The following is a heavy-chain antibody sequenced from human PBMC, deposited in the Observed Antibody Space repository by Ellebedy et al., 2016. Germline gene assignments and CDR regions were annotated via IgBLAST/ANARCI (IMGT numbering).Heavy chain of an antibody. J-gene: IGHJ6*02. CDR1: GYTFTSYY. D-gene: IGHD3-10*01. CDR3: ARGYYYGSGSYLSPHYYGMDV. CDR2: INPSGGST. V-gene: IGHV1-46*04. Sequence: ASVKVSCKASGYTFTSYYMHWVRQAPGQGLEWMGIINPSGGSTSYAQKLQGWVTMTRDTSISTAYMELSRLGSDDTAVYYCARGYYYGSGSYLSPHYYGMDVWGQGTTVTVSS.